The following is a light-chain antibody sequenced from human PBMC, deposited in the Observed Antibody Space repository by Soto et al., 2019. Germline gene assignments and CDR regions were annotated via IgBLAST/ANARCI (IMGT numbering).Light chain of an antibody. V-gene: IGKV1-5*01. CDR3: QQYSGYSLFT. J-gene: IGKJ3*01. Sequence: DIQMTQSPSTLSASVGDRVTITCRASQSISGWLAWYQQRPGKAPKLLIYDDSSLESVVPSRFSGSGSGTEFTLTIDGLQPDDFATYYCQQYSGYSLFTFGPGTKVDIK. CDR2: DDS. CDR1: QSISGW.